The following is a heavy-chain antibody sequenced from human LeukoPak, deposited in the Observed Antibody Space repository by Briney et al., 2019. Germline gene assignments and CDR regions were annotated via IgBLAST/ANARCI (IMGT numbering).Heavy chain of an antibody. CDR3: ARGPGASVDF. CDR1: GGSIRGYY. V-gene: IGHV4-34*01. CDR2: INHSGSP. D-gene: IGHD2-2*01. Sequence: KPSETLSLTCAVYGGSIRGYYWSWIRQPPGKGLEWIGEINHSGSPNYNPSLESRVTISEDTSKNHFSLMLRSVTAADTAVYYCARGPGASVDFWGQGTLVTVSS. J-gene: IGHJ4*02.